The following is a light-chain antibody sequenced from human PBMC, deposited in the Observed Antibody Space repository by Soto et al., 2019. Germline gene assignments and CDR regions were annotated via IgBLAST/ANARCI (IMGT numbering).Light chain of an antibody. J-gene: IGLJ1*01. CDR2: EGS. CDR1: SSDVGSSNF. V-gene: IGLV2-14*02. Sequence: QSVLTQPASVSGSPGQSLTISCTGTSSDVGSSNFVSWYQQHPGKAPKLIIYEGSRRPSGVSGRFSGSKSGNAASLTISGLQAEDEADYYCTSYTSSTPFYVFGTGTKVTVL. CDR3: TSYTSSTPFYV.